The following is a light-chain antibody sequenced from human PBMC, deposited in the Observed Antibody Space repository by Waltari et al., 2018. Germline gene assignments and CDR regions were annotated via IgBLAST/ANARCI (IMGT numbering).Light chain of an antibody. J-gene: IGLJ2*01. CDR3: QVCDSGSRDRHVV. CDR2: DDS. Sequence: SYVLTQAPSVSVAPGKTATITCGGNNIGGRRVHWYRQKPGQAPALVMYDDSDRPSGIPERCSGSNSGNTATLTISRVEAGDEADYYCQVCDSGSRDRHVVFGGGTKLTVL. CDR1: NIGGRR. V-gene: IGLV3-21*04.